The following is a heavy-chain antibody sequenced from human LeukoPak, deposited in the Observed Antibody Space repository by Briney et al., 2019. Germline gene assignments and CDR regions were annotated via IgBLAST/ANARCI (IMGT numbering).Heavy chain of an antibody. D-gene: IGHD3-3*01. Sequence: GGSLRLSCAASGFTVSSNYMSWVRQAPGKGLEWVSVIYSGGSTYFADSVKGRFTISRDNSNNTLYLQMNSLRAEDTAVYYCARDKFTIFGVLSYYFDFWGQGTLVTVSS. J-gene: IGHJ4*02. CDR3: ARDKFTIFGVLSYYFDF. V-gene: IGHV3-53*05. CDR2: IYSGGST. CDR1: GFTVSSNY.